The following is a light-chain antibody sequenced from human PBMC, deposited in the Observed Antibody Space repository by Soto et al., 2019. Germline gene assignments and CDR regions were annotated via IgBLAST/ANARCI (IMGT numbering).Light chain of an antibody. Sequence: QSALTQPPSASGSPGQSVTISCTGTSSDVGGYNFVSWYQQHPGKAPKLMIYEVSERPSGVPDRFSGSKSGNTASLTVSGLQAEDEADYYSSSYARSNIVVFGGGTKLTVL. J-gene: IGLJ2*01. CDR3: SSYARSNIVV. CDR1: SSDVGGYNF. CDR2: EVS. V-gene: IGLV2-8*01.